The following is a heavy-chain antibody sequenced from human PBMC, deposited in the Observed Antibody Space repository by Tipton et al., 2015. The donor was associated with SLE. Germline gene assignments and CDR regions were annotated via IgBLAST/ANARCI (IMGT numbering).Heavy chain of an antibody. CDR3: AKGTGTTYLAPDY. Sequence: SLRLSCAASGFTFSSYSMNWVRQAPGKGLEWVAVIWFDGSNEDYADSVRGRFTISRDNSDNTLYLQMHSLRPADTAVYYCAKGTGTTYLAPDYWGQGTLVTVSS. V-gene: IGHV3-33*03. D-gene: IGHD1-7*01. CDR2: IWFDGSNE. J-gene: IGHJ4*02. CDR1: GFTFSSYS.